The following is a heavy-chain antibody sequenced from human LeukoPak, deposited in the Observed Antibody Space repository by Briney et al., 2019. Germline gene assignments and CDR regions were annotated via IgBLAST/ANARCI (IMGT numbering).Heavy chain of an antibody. CDR3: ARNYGDYPYDY. CDR2: INWNGGST. D-gene: IGHD4-17*01. V-gene: IGHV3-20*01. CDR1: GFTFDDYG. J-gene: IGHJ4*02. Sequence: GGSLRLSCAASGFTFDDYGMSWVRQAPGKGLEWVSGINWNGGSTGYADSVKGRFTISRDNAKNSLYLQMNSLRAEDTALYHCARNYGDYPYDYWGQGTLVTVSS.